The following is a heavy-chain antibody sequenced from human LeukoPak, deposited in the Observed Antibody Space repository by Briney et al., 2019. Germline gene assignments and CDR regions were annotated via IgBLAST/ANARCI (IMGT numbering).Heavy chain of an antibody. D-gene: IGHD3-22*01. J-gene: IGHJ4*02. CDR3: ARDTFFTYYYDSSDYSFDY. Sequence: GASVKVSCKASGYTFTFYYIHWVRQAPGQGLEWMGWINPDNGDTNSAQKFHGRVTMTRDTSISTAYMELTRLTSDDTAVYYCARDTFFTYYYDSSDYSFDYWGQGTLVTISS. CDR2: INPDNGDT. V-gene: IGHV1-2*02. CDR1: GYTFTFYY.